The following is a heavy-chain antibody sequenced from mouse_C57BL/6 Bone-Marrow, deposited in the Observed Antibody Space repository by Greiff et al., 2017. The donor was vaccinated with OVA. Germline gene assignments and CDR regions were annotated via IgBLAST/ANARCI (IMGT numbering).Heavy chain of an antibody. CDR3: SRQGDGYPYYYAMDY. Sequence: VQLQQSGAELVKPGASVKMSCKASGYTFTTYPIEWMKQNHGKSLEWIGNFHPYNDDTKYNEKFKGKATLTVEKSSSTVYLELSRLTSDDSAVYYCSRQGDGYPYYYAMDYWGQGTSVTVST. J-gene: IGHJ4*01. D-gene: IGHD2-3*01. CDR2: FHPYNDDT. CDR1: GYTFTTYP. V-gene: IGHV1-47*01.